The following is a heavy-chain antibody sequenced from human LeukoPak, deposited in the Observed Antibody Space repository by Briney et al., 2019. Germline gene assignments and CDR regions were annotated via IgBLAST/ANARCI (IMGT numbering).Heavy chain of an antibody. CDR1: GGSISNHF. CDR3: ARGPPRLGFDS. J-gene: IGHJ4*02. V-gene: IGHV4-59*11. CDR2: IYYRGTT. Sequence: PSETLSLTCTVSGGSISNHFWSWIRQPPGKGLEWIGYIYYRGTTNYNPSRKSRVTISLGTSNNQISLKLSSVTAADTAVYYCARGPPRLGFDSRGQGTLGTVS. D-gene: IGHD3-22*01.